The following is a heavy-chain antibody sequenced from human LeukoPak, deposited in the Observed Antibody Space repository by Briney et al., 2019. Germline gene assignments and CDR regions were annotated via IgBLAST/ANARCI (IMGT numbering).Heavy chain of an antibody. CDR3: ARGLQAYYYYYMDV. Sequence: SETLSLTCTVSGYSISSGYYWGWIRQPPGKGLEWIGSIYHSGSTYYNPSLKSRVTISVDTSKNQFSLKLSSVTAADTAVYYCARGLQAYYYYYMDVWGKGTTVTVSS. CDR1: GYSISSGYY. J-gene: IGHJ6*03. D-gene: IGHD3-16*01. CDR2: IYHSGST. V-gene: IGHV4-38-2*02.